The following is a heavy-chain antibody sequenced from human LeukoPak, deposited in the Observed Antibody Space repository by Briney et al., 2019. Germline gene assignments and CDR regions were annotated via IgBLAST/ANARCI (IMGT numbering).Heavy chain of an antibody. D-gene: IGHD6-19*01. V-gene: IGHV3-48*03. J-gene: IGHJ5*02. CDR1: GFTFSAYA. CDR2: ISSSGSSI. Sequence: GGSLRLSCEASGFTFSAYAMTWVRQAPGKGLEWVSYISSSGSSIYYVDSVKGRFTISRDNAKSSLYLQMNSLRAEDTAIYYCARDGSSGWSAPGSNRNWFDPWGQGTLVTVSS. CDR3: ARDGSSGWSAPGSNRNWFDP.